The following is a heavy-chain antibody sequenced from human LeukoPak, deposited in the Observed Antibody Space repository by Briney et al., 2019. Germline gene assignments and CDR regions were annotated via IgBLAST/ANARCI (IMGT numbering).Heavy chain of an antibody. Sequence: ASVKVSCKASGYTFTGYYIHWVRQAPGQGLERIGWINPNNGATNYAQKFQGRITMTRDTSITTAYMELSSLRSDDTAIYYCARDVVVVVGASRSNFYFYMDVWGKGTTVTVSS. CDR2: INPNNGAT. CDR3: ARDVVVVVGASRSNFYFYMDV. V-gene: IGHV1-2*02. CDR1: GYTFTGYY. J-gene: IGHJ6*03. D-gene: IGHD2-15*01.